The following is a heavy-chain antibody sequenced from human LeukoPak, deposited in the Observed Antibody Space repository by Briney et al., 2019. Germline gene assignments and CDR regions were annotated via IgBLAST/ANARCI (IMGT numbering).Heavy chain of an antibody. CDR3: ARVLDGVGATRSFDY. J-gene: IGHJ4*02. Sequence: GGSLRLSCAASGFTFSSYWMHWLRQAPAKGLVWVSRINSDGSSTSYADSVKGRFTISRDNAKNTLYLHMNSLRAEDTAVYYCARVLDGVGATRSFDYWGQGTLVTVSS. CDR2: INSDGSST. D-gene: IGHD1-26*01. V-gene: IGHV3-74*01. CDR1: GFTFSSYW.